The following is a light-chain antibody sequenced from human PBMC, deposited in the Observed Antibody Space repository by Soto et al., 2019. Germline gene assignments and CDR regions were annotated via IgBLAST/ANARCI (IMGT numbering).Light chain of an antibody. J-gene: IGLJ1*01. V-gene: IGLV2-14*03. Sequence: QSVLTQPASVSGSPGQSITISCTGTSSDVGGYNYASWYQHHPGKAPKLMIFDVSNRPSGVSNRFSGSKSGNTASLTISGLQADVFADYYCSSYTASSTYVFGTGTNVTV. CDR1: SSDVGGYNY. CDR3: SSYTASSTYV. CDR2: DVS.